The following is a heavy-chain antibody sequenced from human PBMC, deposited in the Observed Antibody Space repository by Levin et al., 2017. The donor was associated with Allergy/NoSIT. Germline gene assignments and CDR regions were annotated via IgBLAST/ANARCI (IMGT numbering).Heavy chain of an antibody. CDR2: VNPNSGGT. D-gene: IGHD2-8*02. CDR3: ARDKSYRDTGGSYDS. CDR1: GYSFSDYY. J-gene: IGHJ5*01. V-gene: IGHV1-2*02. Sequence: ASVKVSCKASGYSFSDYYIHWVRQAPGQGLEWMGRVNPNSGGTNYAQTFQGRVTMTRDTSTCSAYMELSRLTSDDTAVYYCARDKSYRDTGGSYDSWGQGTLVTVSS.